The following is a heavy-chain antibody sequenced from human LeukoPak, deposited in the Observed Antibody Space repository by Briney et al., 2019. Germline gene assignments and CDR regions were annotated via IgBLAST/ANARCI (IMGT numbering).Heavy chain of an antibody. CDR3: ASTDSSGYYFPFDY. Sequence: PSQTLSLTCTVSGGSISSGSYYWSWIRQPAGKGLEWIGRIYTSGSTNYNPSLKSRVTISVDTSKNQFSLKLSSVTAADTAVYYCASTDSSGYYFPFDYWGQGTLVTVSS. J-gene: IGHJ4*02. V-gene: IGHV4-61*02. D-gene: IGHD3-22*01. CDR2: IYTSGST. CDR1: GGSISSGSYY.